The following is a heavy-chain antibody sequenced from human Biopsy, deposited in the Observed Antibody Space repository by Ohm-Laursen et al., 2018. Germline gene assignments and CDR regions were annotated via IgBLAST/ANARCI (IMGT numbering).Heavy chain of an antibody. D-gene: IGHD3-22*01. V-gene: IGHV4-34*01. CDR3: VSGVDYYDPYHYYALDV. CDR1: GFSISSGHY. CDR2: INHSGRT. J-gene: IGHJ6*02. Sequence: TLSLTCAVFGFSISSGHYWAWIRQTPGKGLEWIGEINHSGRTNYNPSLKSRVTISVDTSKNQFSLKVRSVTAADTAVYYCVSGVDYYDPYHYYALDVWGQGTTVTVSS.